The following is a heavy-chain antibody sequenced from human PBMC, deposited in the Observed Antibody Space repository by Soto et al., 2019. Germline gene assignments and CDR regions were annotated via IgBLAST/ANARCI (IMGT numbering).Heavy chain of an antibody. V-gene: IGHV3-23*01. CDR3: AKGKTMIVVVMDV. J-gene: IGHJ4*02. CDR1: GFTFSSYA. D-gene: IGHD3-22*01. Sequence: EVQLLESGGGLVQPGGSLRLSCAASGFTFSSYAMSWVRQAPGKGLEWVSAISGSGGSTYYVDSVKGRFTISRDNSKNTLYLQMNSLRAEDTAVYYCAKGKTMIVVVMDVWGQGTLVTVSS. CDR2: ISGSGGST.